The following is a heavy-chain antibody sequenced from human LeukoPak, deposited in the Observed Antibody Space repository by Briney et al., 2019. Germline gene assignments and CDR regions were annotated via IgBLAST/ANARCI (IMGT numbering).Heavy chain of an antibody. D-gene: IGHD2-15*01. V-gene: IGHV1-18*01. J-gene: IGHJ4*02. Sequence: ASVKVSCKASGYTFTSYGISWVRQAPGQGLEWMGWISAYNGNTNYAQKLQGRVTMTRDTSTSAVYMELSSLRSEDTAVYYCARGQKGVAAPGVYWGQGTLVTVSS. CDR2: ISAYNGNT. CDR1: GYTFTSYG. CDR3: ARGQKGVAAPGVY.